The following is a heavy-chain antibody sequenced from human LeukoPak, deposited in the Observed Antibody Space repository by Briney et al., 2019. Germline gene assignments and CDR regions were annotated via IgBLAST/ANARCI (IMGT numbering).Heavy chain of an antibody. CDR3: ARSVRVVVVPAAMNWFDP. V-gene: IGHV3-23*01. D-gene: IGHD2-2*01. Sequence: GGSLRLSCAASGFTFSSYGMSWVRQGPGKGLEWVWAVSGSGGSTYYADSVKGRFTISRDNSKNSLYLQMNSLRAEDTAVYYCARSVRVVVVPAAMNWFDPWGQGTLVTVSS. J-gene: IGHJ5*02. CDR2: VSGSGGST. CDR1: GFTFSSYG.